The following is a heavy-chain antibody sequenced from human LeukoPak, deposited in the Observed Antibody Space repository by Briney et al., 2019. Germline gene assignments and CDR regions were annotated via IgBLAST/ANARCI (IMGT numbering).Heavy chain of an antibody. CDR1: GGSFSGYY. J-gene: IGHJ4*02. CDR3: ARAVAGRFDY. V-gene: IGHV4-34*01. Sequence: SETLSLTCAVYGGSFSGYYWSWIRQPPGKGLEWIGEINHSGSTNYNPSLKSRVTISVDTSKNQFSLKLSSVTAADTAVYYCARAVAGRFDYWGQGTLVTVSS. CDR2: INHSGST. D-gene: IGHD6-19*01.